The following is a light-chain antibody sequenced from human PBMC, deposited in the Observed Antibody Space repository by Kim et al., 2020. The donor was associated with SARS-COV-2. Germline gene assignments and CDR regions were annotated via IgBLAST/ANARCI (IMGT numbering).Light chain of an antibody. J-gene: IGLJ3*02. CDR3: QSYDTTLSSWV. CDR2: DND. Sequence: QMVIISCTGASSNIGAGYGVHWYQQIPGTAPKLLIFDNDNRPSGVPARFSASKSDTSASLAIAGLQPEDEADYHCQSYDTTLSSWVFGGGTQLTVL. CDR1: SSNIGAGYG. V-gene: IGLV1-40*01.